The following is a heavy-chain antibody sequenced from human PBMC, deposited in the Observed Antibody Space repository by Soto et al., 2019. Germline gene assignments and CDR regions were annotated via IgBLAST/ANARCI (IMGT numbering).Heavy chain of an antibody. CDR3: AHLRFYYYDSSGYSYYFDY. Sequence: SGPTLVNPTQTLTLTCTFSGFSLSTSGVGVGWIRQPPGKALEWLALIYWDDDKRYSPSLKSRLTITKDTSKNQVVLTMTNMDPVDTATYYCAHLRFYYYDSSGYSYYFDYWGQGTLVTVSS. V-gene: IGHV2-5*02. CDR2: IYWDDDK. CDR1: GFSLSTSGVG. J-gene: IGHJ4*02. D-gene: IGHD3-22*01.